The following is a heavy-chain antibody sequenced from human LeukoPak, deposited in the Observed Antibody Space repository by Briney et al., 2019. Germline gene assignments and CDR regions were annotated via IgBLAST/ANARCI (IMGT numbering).Heavy chain of an antibody. CDR3: ARANWAGIEAPATDY. CDR1: GFTFSSYV. J-gene: IGHJ4*02. V-gene: IGHV3-30-3*01. Sequence: GGSLRLSCAASGFTFSSYVMHWVRQAPGKGLEWVAVISYDGSNKYYVDSVKGRFTISRDNSKNTLFLQMNSLRTEDTAVYFCARANWAGIEAPATDYWGQGTLVTVSS. D-gene: IGHD2-15*01. CDR2: ISYDGSNK.